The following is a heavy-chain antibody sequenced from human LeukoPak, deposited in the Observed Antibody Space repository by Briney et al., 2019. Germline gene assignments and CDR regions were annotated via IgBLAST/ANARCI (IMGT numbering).Heavy chain of an antibody. CDR1: GYSISSGYY. CDR3: ARESNEGFDY. Sequence: SETLSLTCTVSGYSISSGYYWGWIRQPPGKGLEWIGSIYHSGSTYYNPSLKSRVTISVDKSKNQFSLKLSSVTAADTAVYYCARESNEGFDYWGQGTLVTVSS. J-gene: IGHJ4*02. V-gene: IGHV4-38-2*02. CDR2: IYHSGST. D-gene: IGHD1-1*01.